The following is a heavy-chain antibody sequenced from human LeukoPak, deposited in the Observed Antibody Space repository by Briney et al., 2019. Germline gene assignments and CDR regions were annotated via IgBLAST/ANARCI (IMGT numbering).Heavy chain of an antibody. CDR2: IYHSGTT. Sequence: SETLSLTCTVSGGSITSYFWSWFRQPPGKGLEWIGYIYHSGTTNYNPSLKSRVAISVDTSKSQFSLKLDSVTAADTAVYYCAQKAPFSPGYSQDWGQGTLVTVSS. D-gene: IGHD2/OR15-2a*01. CDR3: AQKAPFSPGYSQD. CDR1: GGSITSYF. V-gene: IGHV4-59*01. J-gene: IGHJ1*01.